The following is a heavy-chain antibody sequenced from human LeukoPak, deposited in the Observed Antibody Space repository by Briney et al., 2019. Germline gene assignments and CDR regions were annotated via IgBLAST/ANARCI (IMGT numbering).Heavy chain of an antibody. J-gene: IGHJ4*02. CDR1: GFTFSSYA. CDR2: ISGSGGST. CDR3: AKDHGTYYYDSSGYRFDY. Sequence: GGSLRLSCSASGFTFSSYAMSWVRQAPGKGLEWFSAISGSGGSTYYADSVKGRFTISRDNSKNTLYLQMNSLRAEDTAVYYCAKDHGTYYYDSSGYRFDYWGQGTLVTVSS. V-gene: IGHV3-23*01. D-gene: IGHD3-22*01.